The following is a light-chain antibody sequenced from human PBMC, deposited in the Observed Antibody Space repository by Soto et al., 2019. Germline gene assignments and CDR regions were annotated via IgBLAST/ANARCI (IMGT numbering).Light chain of an antibody. V-gene: IGKV3-15*01. CDR2: DTS. CDR3: QQYVHWPRLA. CDR1: QSFNSIY. J-gene: IGKJ1*01. Sequence: EIVLTQSPGTLSLSPGERATRSCRASQSFNSIYLAWYQQRPGQAPRLLIYDTSTRAAGIADRFSGSGSGTEFTLTISSLQSEDSAVYYCQQYVHWPRLAFGQGTKVDI.